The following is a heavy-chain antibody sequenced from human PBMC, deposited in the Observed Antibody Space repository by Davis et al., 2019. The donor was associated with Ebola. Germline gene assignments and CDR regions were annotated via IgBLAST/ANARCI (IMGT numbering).Heavy chain of an antibody. CDR1: DGTFSAYY. D-gene: IGHD6-13*01. CDR2: INGGGFA. Sequence: SETLSLTCGVSDGTFSAYYWSWIRQPPGKGLEWIGNINGGGFANYHPSLKSRVTISIDASKNQVSLKLSSVTASDTAVYYCAGHSSAAVFGHWGQGTLVTVSS. V-gene: IGHV4-34*08. CDR3: AGHSSAAVFGH. J-gene: IGHJ5*02.